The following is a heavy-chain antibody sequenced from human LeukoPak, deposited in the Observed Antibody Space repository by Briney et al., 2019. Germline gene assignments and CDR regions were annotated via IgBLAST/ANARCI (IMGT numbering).Heavy chain of an antibody. CDR1: GFTFSSYW. J-gene: IGHJ3*02. CDR3: ARGEYCSGGSCYSAACEI. V-gene: IGHV3-74*01. CDR2: IYSDGSST. Sequence: GGSLRDSRAASGFTFSSYWMHWVRQAPGKGLVWVSRIYSDGSSTNYADSVKGRFTISRDNAKNTLYLQMNSLRAEDTAVYYCARGEYCSGGSCYSAACEIWGQGTMVTVSS. D-gene: IGHD2-15*01.